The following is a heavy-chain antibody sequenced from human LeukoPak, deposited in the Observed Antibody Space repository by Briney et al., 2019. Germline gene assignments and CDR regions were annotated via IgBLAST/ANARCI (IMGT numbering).Heavy chain of an antibody. J-gene: IGHJ4*02. CDR2: IKQDGSEK. CDR1: GFTFSSYW. CDR3: ARNLAWGAFDY. Sequence: GGSLRLSCAASGFTFSSYWMSWVRQAPGKGLEWVANIKQDGSEKYYVDSVKGRFTISRDNSKNTLYLQMNSLRVEDTAVYYCARNLAWGAFDYWGQGTLVTVSS. D-gene: IGHD7-27*01. V-gene: IGHV3-7*03.